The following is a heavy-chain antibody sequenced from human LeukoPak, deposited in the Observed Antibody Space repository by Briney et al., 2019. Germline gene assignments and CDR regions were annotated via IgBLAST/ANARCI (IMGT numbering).Heavy chain of an antibody. CDR1: GFTFSSYA. J-gene: IGHJ4*02. V-gene: IGHV3-30-3*01. Sequence: GGSLRLSCAASGFTFSSYAMHWVRQAPDKGLEWVAVISSDGSNKYYADSARGRFTISRDNSKNTLYVQMNSLRAEDTAVYYCAKDYYDSSGYLFDYWGQGTRVTVSS. CDR3: AKDYYDSSGYLFDY. D-gene: IGHD3-22*01. CDR2: ISSDGSNK.